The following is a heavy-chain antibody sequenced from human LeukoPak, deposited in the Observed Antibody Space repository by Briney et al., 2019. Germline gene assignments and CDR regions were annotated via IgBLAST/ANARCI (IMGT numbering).Heavy chain of an antibody. Sequence: GESLKISCKASGYNFDDYWIAWVRQMPGKGLEWMGSIWPGNSDTRYSPSFQGQVTISADKSITSAYLQWSSLKASDTAMYYCARGLGYCSANTCRTFDYWGQGILVTVSS. CDR2: IWPGNSDT. J-gene: IGHJ4*02. CDR3: ARGLGYCSANTCRTFDY. V-gene: IGHV5-51*01. D-gene: IGHD2-15*01. CDR1: GYNFDDYW.